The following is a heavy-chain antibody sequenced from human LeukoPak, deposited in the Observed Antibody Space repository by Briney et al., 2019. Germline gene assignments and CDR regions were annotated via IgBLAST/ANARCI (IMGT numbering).Heavy chain of an antibody. D-gene: IGHD5-24*01. Sequence: SETLSLTCTVSGGSITNSDFFWGWIRQPPGKGLEWIANVDYYSGRTRAHYNPSLKSRVTISVDTSKNQFSLKLSSVTAADTAVYYCARAWEMATIFDYWGQGTLVTVSS. CDR3: ARAWEMATIFDY. CDR2: VDYYSGRT. V-gene: IGHV4-39*07. CDR1: GGSITNSDFF. J-gene: IGHJ4*02.